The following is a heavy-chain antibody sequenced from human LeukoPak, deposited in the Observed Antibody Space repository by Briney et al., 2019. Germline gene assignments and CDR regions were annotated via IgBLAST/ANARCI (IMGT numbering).Heavy chain of an antibody. V-gene: IGHV4-34*01. J-gene: IGHJ6*02. CDR2: INHSGST. Sequence: SETLSLTCAVYGGSFSGYYWSWIRQPPGKGLEWIGEINHSGSTNYNPSLKSRVTISVDTSKNQFSLKLSSVTAADTAVYYCARREVLWLGELLGYYYGMDVWGQGTTVTVSS. D-gene: IGHD3-10*01. CDR1: GGSFSGYY. CDR3: ARREVLWLGELLGYYYGMDV.